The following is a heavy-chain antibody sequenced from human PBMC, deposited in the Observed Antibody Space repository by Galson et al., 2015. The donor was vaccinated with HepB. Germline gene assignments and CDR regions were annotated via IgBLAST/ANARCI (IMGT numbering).Heavy chain of an antibody. Sequence: TFSSFGITWVRQAPGQGLEWMGWISPSNGYTNYARKVQGRVTMTADTSTTTAYLDLRTLKSDDTAVYYCARRRGYTGYGAFDIWGQGTMVTVSA. CDR2: ISPSNGYT. J-gene: IGHJ3*02. CDR3: ARRRGYTGYGAFDI. CDR1: TFSSFG. V-gene: IGHV1-18*01. D-gene: IGHD5-12*01.